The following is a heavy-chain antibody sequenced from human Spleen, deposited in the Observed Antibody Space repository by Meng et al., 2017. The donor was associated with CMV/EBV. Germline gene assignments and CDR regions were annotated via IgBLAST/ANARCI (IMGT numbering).Heavy chain of an antibody. CDR1: GFTFSSYG. D-gene: IGHD5-18*01. Sequence: GGSLRLSCAASGFTFSSYGMHWVRQAPGQGPEWMGWINPNSGGTNYGREFQGRVTMTEDTSISTAYMELNSLRPDDTAVYYCVRGVQGSYGYLSFVYWGQGTRVTVSS. J-gene: IGHJ4*02. CDR2: INPNSGGT. CDR3: VRGVQGSYGYLSFVY. V-gene: IGHV1-2*02.